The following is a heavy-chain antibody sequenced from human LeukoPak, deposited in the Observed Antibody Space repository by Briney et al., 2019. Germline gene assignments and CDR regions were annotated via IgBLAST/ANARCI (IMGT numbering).Heavy chain of an antibody. V-gene: IGHV3-23*01. CDR3: AKHPRSGWSEAYFDY. D-gene: IGHD6-19*01. J-gene: IGHJ4*02. Sequence: SGGSMRLSCAASGFTFSSYAMSWVRQAPGKGLEWVSVISGSGGSTYYADSVKGRFTISRDNSKNTLYMQMNSLRAEDTAVYYCAKHPRSGWSEAYFDYWGQGTLVTVSS. CDR2: ISGSGGST. CDR1: GFTFSSYA.